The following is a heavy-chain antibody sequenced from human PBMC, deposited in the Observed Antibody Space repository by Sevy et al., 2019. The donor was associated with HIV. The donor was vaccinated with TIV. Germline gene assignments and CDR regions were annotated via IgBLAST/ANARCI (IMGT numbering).Heavy chain of an antibody. D-gene: IGHD5-18*01. Sequence: SETLSLTCAVSGGSISSGNWWSWVRQSPGKGLEWIGEIYHSGSTNYNPSLKSRVTISVEKSKKQFSLKLSSVTAADTALYYCARGDMVTRLLDCWGQGTLVTVSS. J-gene: IGHJ4*02. CDR3: ARGDMVTRLLDC. CDR2: IYHSGST. V-gene: IGHV4-4*02. CDR1: GGSISSGNW.